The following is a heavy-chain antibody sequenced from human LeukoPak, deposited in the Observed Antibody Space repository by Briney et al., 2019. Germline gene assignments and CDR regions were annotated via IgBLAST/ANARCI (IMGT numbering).Heavy chain of an antibody. CDR3: AKDISGNYGLFDC. CDR2: INEDGSVK. Sequence: GGSLRLSCAASGFIFSDYWMTWVRQAPGKGLEWLTNINEDGSVKHYVDSVKGRFTISRDNSKNSLYLQMNSLRGEDTALYYCAKDISGNYGLFDCWGQGTLVTVSS. D-gene: IGHD1-20*01. CDR1: GFIFSDYW. J-gene: IGHJ4*02. V-gene: IGHV3-7*03.